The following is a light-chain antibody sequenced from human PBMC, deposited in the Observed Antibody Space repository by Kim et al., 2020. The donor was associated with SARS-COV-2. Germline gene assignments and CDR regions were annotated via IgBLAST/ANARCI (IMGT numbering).Light chain of an antibody. J-gene: IGKJ3*01. V-gene: IGKV3-11*01. CDR3: QQRSNWPLT. CDR2: DAS. CDR1: QSISSY. Sequence: SPGERATLSCRASQSISSYLAWYQQKPGQAPRLLISDASNRATGIPARFSGSGSGTDFTLTISSLEPEDFAVYYCQQRSNWPLTFGPGTKVDIK.